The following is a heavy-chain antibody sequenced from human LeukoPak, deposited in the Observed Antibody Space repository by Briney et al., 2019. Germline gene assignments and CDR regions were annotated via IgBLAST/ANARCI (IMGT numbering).Heavy chain of an antibody. CDR2: INPNSGGT. J-gene: IGHJ5*02. D-gene: IGHD1-1*01. Sequence: ASVKVSCKASGYTFTGYYMHWVRQAPGQGLEWMGWINPNSGGTNYAQKFQGRVTMTRDTSISTAYMELSRLRSDDTAVYYRARDRVTDWNPSNWFDPWGQGTLVTVSS. CDR1: GYTFTGYY. CDR3: ARDRVTDWNPSNWFDP. V-gene: IGHV1-2*02.